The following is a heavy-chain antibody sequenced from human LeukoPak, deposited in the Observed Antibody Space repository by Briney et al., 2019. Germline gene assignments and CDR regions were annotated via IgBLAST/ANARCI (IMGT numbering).Heavy chain of an antibody. J-gene: IGHJ4*02. D-gene: IGHD3-3*01. Sequence: TSETLSLTCTVSGGSISSYYWSWIRQPPGKGLEWIGYIYYSGSTNYNPSLKSRVTISVDTSKNQFSLKLSSVTAADTAVYYCAAGGRYDLWSGYSNYFDYWGQGTLVTVSS. CDR1: GGSISSYY. V-gene: IGHV4-59*08. CDR2: IYYSGST. CDR3: AAGGRYDLWSGYSNYFDY.